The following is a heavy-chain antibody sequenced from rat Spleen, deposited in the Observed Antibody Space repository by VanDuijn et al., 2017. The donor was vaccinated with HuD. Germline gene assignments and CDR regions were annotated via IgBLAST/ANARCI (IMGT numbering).Heavy chain of an antibody. D-gene: IGHD5-1*01. J-gene: IGHJ1*01. Sequence: EVQLVESGGGLVQPGRSLKLSCAASGFTFSNYYMAWVRQAPTKGLEWVAYISTGGGSTYYRDPVKGRFTISRDNAKSTLYLQMDSLRSEDTATYYCTTDLTGSWYFDFWGPGTMVTVSS. CDR1: GFTFSNYY. CDR3: TTDLTGSWYFDF. CDR2: ISTGGGST. V-gene: IGHV5-27*01.